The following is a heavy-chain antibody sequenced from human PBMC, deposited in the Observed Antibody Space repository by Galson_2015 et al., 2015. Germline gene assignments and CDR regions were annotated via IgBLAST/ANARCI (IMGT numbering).Heavy chain of an antibody. D-gene: IGHD3-3*01. Sequence: SVKVSCKASGYTFTSYGISWVRQAPGQGLEWMGWISAYNGNTNYAQKLQGRVTMTRDTSTSTVYMELSSLRSEDTAVYYCARSITIFGVVIPTGGKNWFDPWGQGTLVTVSS. J-gene: IGHJ5*02. V-gene: IGHV1-18*01. CDR3: ARSITIFGVVIPTGGKNWFDP. CDR2: ISAYNGNT. CDR1: GYTFTSYG.